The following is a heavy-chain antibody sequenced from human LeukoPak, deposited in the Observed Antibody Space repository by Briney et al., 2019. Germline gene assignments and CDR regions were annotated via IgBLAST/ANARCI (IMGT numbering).Heavy chain of an antibody. Sequence: GGSLGLSCAASGFTFSNCAMSWVRQAPGKGLVWVARVNSDGFSTTYADSVKGRFTISRDNTKNTLYLQMNRLRAEDTAVYYCTRDYGAWGQGTLVTVSS. CDR3: TRDYGA. D-gene: IGHD4/OR15-4a*01. V-gene: IGHV3-74*03. CDR2: VNSDGFST. CDR1: GFTFSNCA. J-gene: IGHJ5*02.